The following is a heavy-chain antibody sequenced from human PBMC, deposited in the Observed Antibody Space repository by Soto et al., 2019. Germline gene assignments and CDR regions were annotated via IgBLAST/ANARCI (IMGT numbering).Heavy chain of an antibody. Sequence: QITLKESGPTLVKPTQTLTLTCTFSGFSLSTSGVGVGWIRQPPGKALEWLALIYWNDDKRYSPSLNSRLTITKSTSKNQVVLTMTNMDPVDTATYYCAHRRPYSSSADYWGQGTLVTVSS. CDR2: IYWNDDK. J-gene: IGHJ4*02. CDR3: AHRRPYSSSADY. V-gene: IGHV2-5*01. D-gene: IGHD6-6*01. CDR1: GFSLSTSGVG.